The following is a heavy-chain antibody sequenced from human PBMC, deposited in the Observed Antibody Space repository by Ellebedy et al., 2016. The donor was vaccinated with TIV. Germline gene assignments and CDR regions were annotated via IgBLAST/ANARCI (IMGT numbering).Heavy chain of an antibody. Sequence: ASVKVSCXASGHLFTTYGIHWVRQAPGQRLEWIGWINTGNGNTKYSQTFQGRVTITRDTSATTAYMELSSLMSEDTAVYYCATREWQDPMDVWGQGTTVTVSS. CDR1: GHLFTTYG. J-gene: IGHJ6*02. CDR3: ATREWQDPMDV. V-gene: IGHV1-3*04. CDR2: INTGNGNT. D-gene: IGHD3-3*01.